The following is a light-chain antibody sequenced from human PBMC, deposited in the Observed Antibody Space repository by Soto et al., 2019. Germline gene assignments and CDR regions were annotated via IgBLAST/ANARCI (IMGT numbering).Light chain of an antibody. J-gene: IGLJ3*02. V-gene: IGLV2-14*03. CDR1: SSDVGGFDY. CDR3: TSYSDGATLLV. CDR2: DVT. Sequence: QSALTQPASVSGSPGQSITISCTGTSSDVGGFDYVSWFQHYPGKAPKLIIFDVTNRPSGISHRFSGSKSGNTASLTISGLLTEDEADYYCTSYSDGATLLVFGGVTKLTVL.